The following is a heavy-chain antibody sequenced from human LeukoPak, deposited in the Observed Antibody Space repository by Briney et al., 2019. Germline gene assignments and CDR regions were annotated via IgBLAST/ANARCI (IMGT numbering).Heavy chain of an antibody. J-gene: IGHJ3*02. Sequence: PGGSLRLSCAASGFTFSTYSMNWVRQAPGKGLEWVSVIHSGGGTDYADSVKGRFTISRDNSKNTLYLQMNSLRAEDTAVYYCARDGARLIDAFDIWGQGTMVTVSS. CDR3: ARDGARLIDAFDI. D-gene: IGHD5-12*01. CDR2: IHSGGGT. V-gene: IGHV3-53*01. CDR1: GFTFSTYS.